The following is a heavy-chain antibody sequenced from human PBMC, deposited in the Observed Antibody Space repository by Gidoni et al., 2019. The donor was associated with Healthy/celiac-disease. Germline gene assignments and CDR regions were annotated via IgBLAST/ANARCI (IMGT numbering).Heavy chain of an antibody. CDR1: GFTFSDHY. Sequence: EVQLVESGGGLVQPGGSLRLSCAASGFTFSDHYMDWVRQAPGKGLEWVGRTRNKANSYTTEYAASVKGRFTISRDDSKNSLYLQMNSLKTEDTAVYYCATTSVVDLTFDYWGQGTLVTVSS. CDR2: TRNKANSYTT. J-gene: IGHJ4*02. CDR3: ATTSVVDLTFDY. V-gene: IGHV3-72*01. D-gene: IGHD3-22*01.